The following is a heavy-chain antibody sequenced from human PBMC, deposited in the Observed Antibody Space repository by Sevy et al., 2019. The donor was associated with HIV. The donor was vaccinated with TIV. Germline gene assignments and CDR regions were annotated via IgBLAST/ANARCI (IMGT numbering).Heavy chain of an antibody. CDR2: INWNGGST. CDR1: GFTFDDYG. Sequence: GGSLRLSCAASGFTFDDYGMSWVRQAPGKGLEWVSGINWNGGSTGDADSVKGRFTISRDNTKNSLYLQMNSLRAEDTALYYCARQAAKPRLVGLCDYWGQGTLVTVSS. CDR3: ARQAAKPRLVGLCDY. D-gene: IGHD3-16*01. J-gene: IGHJ4*02. V-gene: IGHV3-20*04.